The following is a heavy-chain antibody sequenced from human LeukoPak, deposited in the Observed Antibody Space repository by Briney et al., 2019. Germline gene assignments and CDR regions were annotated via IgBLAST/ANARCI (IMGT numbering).Heavy chain of an antibody. J-gene: IGHJ3*02. CDR1: GGSISSSSYY. V-gene: IGHV4-39*01. Sequence: KPSETLSLACTVSGGSISSSSYYWGWIRQPPGKGLEWIGSIYYSGSTYYNPSLKSRVTISVDTSKNQFSLKLSSVTAADTAVYYCARVSRGSYGVGAFDIWGQGTMVTVSS. CDR3: ARVSRGSYGVGAFDI. CDR2: IYYSGST. D-gene: IGHD1-26*01.